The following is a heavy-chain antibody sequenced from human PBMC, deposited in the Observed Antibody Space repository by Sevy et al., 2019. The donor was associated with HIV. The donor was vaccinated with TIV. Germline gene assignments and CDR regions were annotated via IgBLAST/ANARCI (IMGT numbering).Heavy chain of an antibody. J-gene: IGHJ4*02. D-gene: IGHD3-10*01. CDR1: GFIFNSYT. CDR2: ISGSGGST. V-gene: IGHV3-23*01. CDR3: AKGYGSGSPPDN. Sequence: LSLTCAASGFIFNSYTMNWVRQAPGKGLELVSAISGSGGSTYYADSVKGRFTISRDNSRNMVDLQMNSLRVEDTAVYYCAKGYGSGSPPDNWGQGTLVTVSS.